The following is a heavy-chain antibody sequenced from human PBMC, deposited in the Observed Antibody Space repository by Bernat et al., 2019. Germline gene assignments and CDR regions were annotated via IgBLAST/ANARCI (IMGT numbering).Heavy chain of an antibody. CDR1: GYTFTNYF. CDR3: ARGRDGYRGTNFDY. V-gene: IGHV1-46*03. J-gene: IGHJ4*02. D-gene: IGHD5-24*01. Sequence: QVQLVQSGAEVKKPGAPVTISCKASGYTFTNYFMHWVRQAPGQGLEWMAITNPSGGSSGYAQKFQGRVSMTRDTSTSTVYMEMSSLRSEDTAVYFCARGRDGYRGTNFDYWGQGTVVTVSS. CDR2: TNPSGGSS.